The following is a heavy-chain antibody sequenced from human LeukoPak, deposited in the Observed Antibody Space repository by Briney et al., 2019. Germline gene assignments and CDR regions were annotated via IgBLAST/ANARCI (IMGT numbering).Heavy chain of an antibody. CDR1: GFTFSSYS. CDR3: ARVGSDFWSGYHFDY. Sequence: GGSLRLSCAASGFTFSSYSMNWVRQAPGKGLEWVSSISSSSSYIYYADSVKGRFTISRDNAKNSLYLQMNSLRAEDTAVYYCARVGSDFWSGYHFDYWGQRTLVTVSS. D-gene: IGHD3-3*01. J-gene: IGHJ4*02. CDR2: ISSSSSYI. V-gene: IGHV3-21*01.